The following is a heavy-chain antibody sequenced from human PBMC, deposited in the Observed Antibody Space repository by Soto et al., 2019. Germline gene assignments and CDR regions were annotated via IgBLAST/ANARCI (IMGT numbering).Heavy chain of an antibody. V-gene: IGHV1-69*02. D-gene: IGHD3-10*01. CDR1: GDTFNFYS. CDR2: INPILNMS. Sequence: QVQLVQSGADVQRPGSSVRVSCKASGDTFNFYSINWVRQAPGLGLQLMGRINPILNMSNYAPRFQGRVTMTADKSTSTAYMELSSLRSEDTAMYYCATSYGSGYRAFDSWGQGALVTVSS. J-gene: IGHJ4*02. CDR3: ATSYGSGYRAFDS.